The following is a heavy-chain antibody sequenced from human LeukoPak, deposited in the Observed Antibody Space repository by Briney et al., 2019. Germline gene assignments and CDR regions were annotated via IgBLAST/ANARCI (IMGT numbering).Heavy chain of an antibody. Sequence: GGSLRLSCAASGFTFSSYAMSWVRQAPGKGLEWVSAISGSGGSTYYADSVKGRFTISRDNSKNTLYLQMNSLRAEDTAVYYCAKDMSGVVPAVPANWFDPWGQGTLVTVSS. J-gene: IGHJ5*02. CDR3: AKDMSGVVPAVPANWFDP. D-gene: IGHD2-2*01. CDR2: ISGSGGST. V-gene: IGHV3-23*01. CDR1: GFTFSSYA.